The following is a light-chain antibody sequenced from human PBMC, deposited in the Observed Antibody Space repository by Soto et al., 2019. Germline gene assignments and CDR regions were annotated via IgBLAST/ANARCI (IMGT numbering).Light chain of an antibody. CDR3: QQYYTTPSIT. CDR2: WAS. V-gene: IGKV4-1*01. Sequence: DIVMTQSPYSLAVSLGERATINCKSSQSVLYSSNNLNYLAWYQQKPGQPPKLLIYWASTRESGVPERFSGSGSGTDFTLTISSLQAEDVAIYYCQQYYTTPSITFGQGTRLEI. J-gene: IGKJ5*01. CDR1: QSVLYSSNNLNY.